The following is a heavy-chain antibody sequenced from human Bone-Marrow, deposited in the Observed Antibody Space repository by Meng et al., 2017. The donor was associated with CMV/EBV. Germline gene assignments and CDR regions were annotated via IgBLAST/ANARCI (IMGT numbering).Heavy chain of an antibody. CDR3: ARGGWFDP. CDR1: GGSISGSSNY. Sequence: LPLQDVAPGLWKPSETRALTCTFSGGSISGSSNYWGWIRQPPGKGLEWIGSIYYSGSTYYNPSLKSRVTISVDTSKNQFSLKLSSVTAADTAVYYCARGGWFDPWGQGTLVTVSS. J-gene: IGHJ5*02. CDR2: IYYSGST. V-gene: IGHV4-39*07.